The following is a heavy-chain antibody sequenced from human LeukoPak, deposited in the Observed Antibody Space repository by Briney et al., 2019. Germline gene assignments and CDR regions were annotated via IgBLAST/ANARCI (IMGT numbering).Heavy chain of an antibody. CDR1: GFTFSSRDW. V-gene: IGHV3-48*01. Sequence: GGSLRLSCVASGFTFSSRDWMTWVRPAPGKGLEWVSYISSSSNVIYYTDSVKGRFTISRDNARNLLSLQMNSLRAEDTAVYYCARGDPIYDFWSGGDYWGQGSLVTVSS. CDR2: ISSSSNVI. CDR3: ARGDPIYDFWSGGDY. J-gene: IGHJ4*02. D-gene: IGHD3-3*01.